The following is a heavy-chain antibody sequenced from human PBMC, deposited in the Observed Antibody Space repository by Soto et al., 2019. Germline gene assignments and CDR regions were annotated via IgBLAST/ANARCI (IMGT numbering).Heavy chain of an antibody. CDR2: VSFDGSNK. CDR1: GFTFSTHA. J-gene: IGHJ4*02. D-gene: IGHD1-20*01. V-gene: IGHV3-30-3*01. Sequence: QVQLVESGGGVVQPGRSLRLSCAASGFTFSTHAMHWVRQAPGKGLECVAIVSFDGSNKYYADSVKGRFTISRDNTKNTLDLQTSSLTPVDAAVYYCSRVLPGITTTGGGRIDHWGQGTLVTVSS. CDR3: SRVLPGITTTGGGRIDH.